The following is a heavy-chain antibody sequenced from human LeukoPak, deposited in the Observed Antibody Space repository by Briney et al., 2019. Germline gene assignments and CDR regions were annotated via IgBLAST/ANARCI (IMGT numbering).Heavy chain of an antibody. CDR3: AKDRGVAVAGNGMDV. Sequence: GGSLRLSCAASGFTFSSYSMNWVRQAPGKGLEWVSYIGSSSSTIYYADSVKGRFTISRDNSKNTLYLQMNSLRAEDTAVYYCAKDRGVAVAGNGMDVWGQGTTVTVSS. V-gene: IGHV3-48*01. CDR1: GFTFSSYS. J-gene: IGHJ6*02. CDR2: IGSSSSTI. D-gene: IGHD6-19*01.